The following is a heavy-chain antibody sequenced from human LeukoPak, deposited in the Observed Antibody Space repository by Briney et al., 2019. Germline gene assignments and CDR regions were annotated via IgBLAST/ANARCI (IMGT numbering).Heavy chain of an antibody. J-gene: IGHJ6*02. V-gene: IGHV1-69*04. D-gene: IGHD3-10*01. CDR3: ASGEYYYGSGSYHENYYYYYGMDV. CDR1: GGTFSSYA. CDR2: IIPILGIA. Sequence: SVKVSCKASGGTFSSYAISWVRQAPGRGLEWMGRIIPILGIANYAQKFQGRVTITADKSTSTAYMELSSLRSADPAVYYCASGEYYYGSGSYHENYYYYYGMDVWGQGTTVTVSS.